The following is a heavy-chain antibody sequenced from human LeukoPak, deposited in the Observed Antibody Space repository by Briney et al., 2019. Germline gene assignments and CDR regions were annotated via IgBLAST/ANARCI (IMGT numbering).Heavy chain of an antibody. CDR3: ARSPPRGSGSYFGFGY. CDR2: TYYRSKWYN. Sequence: PSQTLSLTCAISGDIFSSNSAAWNWIRQSPSRGLEWLGRTYYRSKWYNDYAVSVKSRITINPDTSKNQFSLQLNSVTPEDTAVYYCARSPPRGSGSYFGFGYWGQGTLVTVSS. V-gene: IGHV6-1*01. CDR1: GDIFSSNSAA. D-gene: IGHD1-26*01. J-gene: IGHJ4*02.